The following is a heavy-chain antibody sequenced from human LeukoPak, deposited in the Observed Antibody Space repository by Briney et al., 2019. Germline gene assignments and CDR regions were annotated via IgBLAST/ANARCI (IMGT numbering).Heavy chain of an antibody. CDR3: ARQGEGCSSTSCYKVDFDY. CDR1: GFTFSSYS. V-gene: IGHV3-21*01. J-gene: IGHJ4*02. Sequence: KPGGSLRLSCAASGFTFSSYSMNWVRQAPGKGLEWVSSISSSSRYIYYADSVKGRFTFSRDNAKNSLYLQMNSLRAEDTAVYYCARQGEGCSSTSCYKVDFDYWGQGTLVTVSS. D-gene: IGHD2-2*02. CDR2: ISSSSRYI.